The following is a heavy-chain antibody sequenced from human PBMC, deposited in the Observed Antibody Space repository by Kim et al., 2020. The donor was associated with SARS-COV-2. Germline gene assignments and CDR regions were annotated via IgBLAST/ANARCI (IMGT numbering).Heavy chain of an antibody. Sequence: SETLSLTCTVSGGSISSYYWSWIRQPPGKGLEWIGYIYYSGSTNYNPSLKSRVTISVDTSKNQFSLKLSSVTAADTAVYYCARDRKYSSSSRYYYGMDVWGQGTTVTVSS. V-gene: IGHV4-59*13. CDR1: GGSISSYY. J-gene: IGHJ6*02. D-gene: IGHD6-6*01. CDR2: IYYSGST. CDR3: ARDRKYSSSSRYYYGMDV.